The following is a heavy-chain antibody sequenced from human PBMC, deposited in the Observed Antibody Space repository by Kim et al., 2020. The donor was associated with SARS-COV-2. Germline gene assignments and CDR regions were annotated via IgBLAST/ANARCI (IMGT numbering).Heavy chain of an antibody. V-gene: IGHV1-69*04. CDR2: A. D-gene: IGHD4-17*01. J-gene: IGHJ6*02. Sequence: ANYAQKCQGRVTITADKSTSTAYMELSSLRSEDTAVYYCARDGAYGSSDVWGQGTTVTVSS. CDR3: ARDGAYGSSDV.